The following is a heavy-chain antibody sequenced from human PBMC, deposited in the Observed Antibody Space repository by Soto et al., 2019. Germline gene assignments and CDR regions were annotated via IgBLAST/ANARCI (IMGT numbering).Heavy chain of an antibody. D-gene: IGHD2-21*01. CDR1: GDTFSSYA. J-gene: IGHJ6*02. CDR2: IITVLGTT. CDR3: ARRRYCGYDCYHKHYYGMDV. V-gene: IGHV1-69*08. Sequence: QVQLVQSGAELKKTGSSVKVSCRASGDTFSSYAVNWVRQAPGRGLEWMGRIITVLGTTDYAQKFKGRVTLTAEKTTNTVYMELSSLRSEDTAVYYCARRRYCGYDCYHKHYYGMDVWGQGTTVTVAS.